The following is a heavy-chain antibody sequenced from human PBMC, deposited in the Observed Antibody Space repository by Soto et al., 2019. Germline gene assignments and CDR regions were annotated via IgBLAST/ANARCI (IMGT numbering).Heavy chain of an antibody. CDR3: ARVITMVRGAESYFDY. D-gene: IGHD3-10*01. CDR2: INPSGGST. J-gene: IGHJ4*02. CDR1: GHTFTSYY. V-gene: IGHV1-46*01. Sequence: ASVKVSCKASGHTFTSYYMHWVRQAPGQGLEWIGIINPSGGSTSYAQKFQGRVTMTRDTSTSTVYMELSSLRSEDTAVYYCARVITMVRGAESYFDYWGQGTLVTVSS.